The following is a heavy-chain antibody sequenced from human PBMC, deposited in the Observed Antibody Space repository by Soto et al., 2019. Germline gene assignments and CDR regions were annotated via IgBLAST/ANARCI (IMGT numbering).Heavy chain of an antibody. J-gene: IGHJ5*02. D-gene: IGHD3-22*01. CDR3: ARDTQQDSNGYYLEWFDP. CDR2: INPSNDNT. CDR1: GYTFYRYG. V-gene: IGHV1-18*01. Sequence: QVRLVQSGAEVKKAGASVKVSCKASGYTFYRYGITWVRQAPGQGLEWMGWINPSNDNTNYAQKFRGRVTMTTDASTSTAHMELRSLKSDDTAVYYCARDTQQDSNGYYLEWFDPWGQGTLVTVSS.